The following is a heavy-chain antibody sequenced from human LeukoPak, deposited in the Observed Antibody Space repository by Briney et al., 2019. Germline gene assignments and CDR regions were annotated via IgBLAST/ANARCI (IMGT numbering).Heavy chain of an antibody. J-gene: IGHJ4*02. V-gene: IGHV3-66*01. D-gene: IGHD1-26*01. CDR2: IYSGGST. CDR1: GVTVSSTY. Sequence: GGSLRLSCAASGVTVSSTYMSWVRQAPGKGLEWVSVIYSGGSTYYADSVKGRFTISRDNSKNTLYLQMNSLRAEDTAVYYCARSGGSYHWYYFDYWGQGTLVTVSS. CDR3: ARSGGSYHWYYFDY.